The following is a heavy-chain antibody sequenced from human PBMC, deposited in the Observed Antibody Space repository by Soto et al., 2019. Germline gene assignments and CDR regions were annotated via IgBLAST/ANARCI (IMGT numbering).Heavy chain of an antibody. D-gene: IGHD1-7*01. Sequence: EVQLVESGGGLVKPGGSLRLSCAASGFTFSSYSMNWVRQAPGQGLEWVSSITSSSAFLYYADSLKGRFTISRDNARNSLYLQMHSLRAEDTAVYYCARETASGTTNLDYWGQGTLVTVSS. J-gene: IGHJ4*02. CDR2: ITSSSAFL. CDR1: GFTFSSYS. CDR3: ARETASGTTNLDY. V-gene: IGHV3-21*01.